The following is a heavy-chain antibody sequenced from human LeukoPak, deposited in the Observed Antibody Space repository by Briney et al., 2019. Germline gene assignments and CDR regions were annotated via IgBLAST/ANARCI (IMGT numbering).Heavy chain of an antibody. V-gene: IGHV1-18*01. CDR1: GYTFTSYG. CDR2: ISAYNGNT. CDR3: ARLAVDYRNYVGWFDT. Sequence: GASVSDSCKASGYTFTSYGISWVRQAPGQGLEWMGWISAYNGNTNYAQKLQGRVTMTTDTSTSTAYMELRSLRSDDTAVYYCARLAVDYRNYVGWFDTWGEGSLVTVSS. J-gene: IGHJ5*02. D-gene: IGHD4-11*01.